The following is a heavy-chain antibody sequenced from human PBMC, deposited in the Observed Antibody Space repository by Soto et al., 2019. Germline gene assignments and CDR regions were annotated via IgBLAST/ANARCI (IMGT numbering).Heavy chain of an antibody. CDR3: ARSHSLTIFVVVAGRVYY. Sequence: QLHLQQSGAGLLRPSETLSLTCAVYGGSFSGNYWSWSRQPPPQGLEWTGVVNNSGSSTYNPSLKSPVIISIVTTSIQLSLKLCSVTPRAAAVYYCARSHSLTIFVVVAGRVYYWGQGTPVTVSS. J-gene: IGHJ4*02. CDR1: GGSFSGNY. V-gene: IGHV4-34*01. D-gene: IGHD3-3*01. CDR2: VNNSGSS.